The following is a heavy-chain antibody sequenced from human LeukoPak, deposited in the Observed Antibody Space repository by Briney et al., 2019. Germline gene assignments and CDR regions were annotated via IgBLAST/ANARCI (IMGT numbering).Heavy chain of an antibody. CDR2: VGISSGNT. CDR1: GFTFSDYS. D-gene: IGHD3-16*02. J-gene: IGHJ6*03. CDR3: GLSSDYYYMDV. Sequence: GGSLRLSCAASGFTFSDYSMNWVRQAPGKGLEWISYVGISSGNTKYADSVKGRFTISGDSAKNSVFLQMNSLRAEDTAVYYCGLSSDYYYMDVWGKGTTVTVSS. V-gene: IGHV3-48*04.